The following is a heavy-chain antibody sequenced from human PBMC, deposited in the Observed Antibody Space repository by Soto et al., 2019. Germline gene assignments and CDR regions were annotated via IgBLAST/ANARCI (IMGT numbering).Heavy chain of an antibody. D-gene: IGHD1-1*01. Sequence: SDTLSLTSAVYGETFSGFFWSWIRQPPGDGLEWIAEINPSGNTNYNPSLKSRVTISADTSKNQFSLKLTSVTAADTALYYCARAAIKGPQVEGQPPTSQTLDYWGQG. CDR3: ARAAIKGPQVEGQPPTSQTLDY. V-gene: IGHV4-34*01. CDR1: GETFSGFF. J-gene: IGHJ4*02. CDR2: INPSGNT.